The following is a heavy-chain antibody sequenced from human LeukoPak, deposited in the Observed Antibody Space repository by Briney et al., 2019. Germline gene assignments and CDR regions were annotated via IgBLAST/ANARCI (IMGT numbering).Heavy chain of an antibody. CDR3: ARDWDSRNDYFDP. Sequence: SVNVSCKASGYTFTNYGISWVRQPPGKELEWMGWTSAHNDDTNYAETLQDRLTMTTDISTSTAYMELTSLRSDDTGVYYCARDWDSRNDYFDPWGQGTLVIVSS. D-gene: IGHD1-1*01. V-gene: IGHV1-18*01. CDR2: TSAHNDDT. J-gene: IGHJ4*02. CDR1: GYTFTNYG.